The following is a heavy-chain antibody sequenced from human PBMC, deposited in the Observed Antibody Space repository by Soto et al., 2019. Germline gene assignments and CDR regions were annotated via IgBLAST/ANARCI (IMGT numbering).Heavy chain of an antibody. V-gene: IGHV4-38-2*01. CDR1: GYSISSGYY. J-gene: IGHJ5*02. D-gene: IGHD6-19*01. Sequence: LSLTCAVSGYSISSGYYWGWIRQPPGKGLEWIGSIYHSGSTYYNPSLKSRVTISVDTSKNQFSLKLSSVTAADTAVYYCASSTGYSSGWYWSWFDPWGQGTLVTVSS. CDR2: IYHSGST. CDR3: ASSTGYSSGWYWSWFDP.